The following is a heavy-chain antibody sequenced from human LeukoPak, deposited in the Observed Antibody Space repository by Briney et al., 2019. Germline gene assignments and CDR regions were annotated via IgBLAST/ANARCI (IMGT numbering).Heavy chain of an antibody. V-gene: IGHV1-69*05. CDR3: ARTSIVPAAITDHINMRGYWFDP. CDR2: IIPIFGTA. J-gene: IGHJ5*02. D-gene: IGHD2-2*01. CDR1: GGTFSSYA. Sequence: EASVKVSCKASGGTFSSYAISWVRQAPGQGLEWMGGIIPIFGTANYAQKFQGRVTITTDESTSTAYMELSSLRSEDTAVYYCARTSIVPAAITDHINMRGYWFDPWGQGTLATVSS.